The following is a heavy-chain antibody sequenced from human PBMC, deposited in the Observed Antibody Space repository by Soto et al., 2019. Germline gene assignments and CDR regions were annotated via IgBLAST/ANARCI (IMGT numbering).Heavy chain of an antibody. J-gene: IGHJ4*02. Sequence: GASVKVSCKASGYTFTGYYMHWVRQAPGQGLEWMGWINPNSGGTNYAQKFQGWVTMTRDTSISTAYMELSRLRSDDTAVYYCARDRGYSSSWYFGGFDYWGQGTLVTVSS. CDR2: INPNSGGT. CDR1: GYTFTGYY. CDR3: ARDRGYSSSWYFGGFDY. D-gene: IGHD6-13*01. V-gene: IGHV1-2*04.